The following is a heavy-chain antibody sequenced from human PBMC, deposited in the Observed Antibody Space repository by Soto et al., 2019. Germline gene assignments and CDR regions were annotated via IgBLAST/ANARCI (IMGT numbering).Heavy chain of an antibody. CDR3: AGGVRTDDAVDI. CDR1: GGSISSGGYY. V-gene: IGHV4-31*03. D-gene: IGHD2-21*01. CDR2: IYYSGST. J-gene: IGHJ3*02. Sequence: SETLSLTCTVSGGSISSGGYYWSWIRQHPGKGLEWIGYIYYSGSTYYNPSLKSRVTISVDTSKNQFSLKLSSVTAADTAVDYCAGGVRTDDAVDIWGQGTMVTVSS.